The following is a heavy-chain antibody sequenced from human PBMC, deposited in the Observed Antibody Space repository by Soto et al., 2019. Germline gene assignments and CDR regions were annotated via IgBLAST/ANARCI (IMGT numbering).Heavy chain of an antibody. J-gene: IGHJ4*02. CDR1: GFTVSSKY. CDR3: ARDPWAADY. Sequence: EVQLVESGGGLVQPGGSLRLSCAASGFTVSSKYMSWVRQAPGKGLEWVSVIYSGGSTFYAASVRGRFTISRENSKNTVNLQMNSLRAEDTAVYYCARDPWAADYWGQGTLVTGSS. V-gene: IGHV3-66*01. CDR2: IYSGGST. D-gene: IGHD3-16*01.